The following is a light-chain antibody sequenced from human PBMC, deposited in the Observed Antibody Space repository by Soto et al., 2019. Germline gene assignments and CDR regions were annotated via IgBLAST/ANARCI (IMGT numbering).Light chain of an antibody. CDR3: EVWNYSLSGYWV. CDR2: RNN. J-gene: IGLJ3*02. V-gene: IGLV1-47*01. CDR1: SSNIGRNY. Sequence: QSVLSQPPSASGTPGQRVTISCSGSSSNIGRNYVYWYQQVPGTAPKLLIFRNNQRPSGVPDRFSGSKSGTSASLAISGLRSEDEADYVYEVWNYSLSGYWVFGGGTKLTVL.